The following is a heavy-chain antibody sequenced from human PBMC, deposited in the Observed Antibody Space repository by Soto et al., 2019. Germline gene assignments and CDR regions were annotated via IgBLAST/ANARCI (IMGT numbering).Heavy chain of an antibody. CDR1: GGSISSYY. J-gene: IGHJ3*02. Sequence: QVQLQESGPGLVKPSETLSLTCTVSGGSISSYYWSWIRQPPGKGLEWIGYIYYSGSTNYNPSLKSRVTISVDTSKNQFSLKLSSVTAAETAVYYCARPAYYYDSSGYYYVGAFDIWGQGTMVTVSS. D-gene: IGHD3-22*01. CDR3: ARPAYYYDSSGYYYVGAFDI. V-gene: IGHV4-59*01. CDR2: IYYSGST.